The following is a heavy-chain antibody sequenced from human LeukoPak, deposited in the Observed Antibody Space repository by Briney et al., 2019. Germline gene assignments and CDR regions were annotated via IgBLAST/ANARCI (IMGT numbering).Heavy chain of an antibody. D-gene: IGHD2-2*01. J-gene: IGHJ4*02. CDR2: IIPILGIA. CDR3: ARCLVVVPTCTAFDY. V-gene: IGHV1-69*10. CDR1: GGTFSSYA. Sequence: SVKVSCKASGGTFSSYAISWVRQAPGQGLEWMGGIIPILGIANYAQKFQGRVTITADKSTSTAYMELSSLRSEDTAVYYCARCLVVVPTCTAFDYWGQGTLVTVSS.